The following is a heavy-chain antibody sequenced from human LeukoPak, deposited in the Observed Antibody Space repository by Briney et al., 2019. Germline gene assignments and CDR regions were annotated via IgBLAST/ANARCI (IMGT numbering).Heavy chain of an antibody. CDR2: IYYSGNT. CDR1: GDSISSYY. D-gene: IGHD1-26*01. CDR3: ARGEWELAYMDV. V-gene: IGHV4-59*01. Sequence: PSETLSLTCTVSGDSISSYYRRWIRQPPGKGMEWIGYIYYSGNTNYNPSLKSRLTISVDTSKNQFSLKLSSVTAADTAVYYCARGEWELAYMDVWGKGTTVTVSS. J-gene: IGHJ6*03.